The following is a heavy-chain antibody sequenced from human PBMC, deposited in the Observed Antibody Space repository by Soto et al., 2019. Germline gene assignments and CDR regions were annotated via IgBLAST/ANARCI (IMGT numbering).Heavy chain of an antibody. D-gene: IGHD6-25*01. CDR1: GVTVGSYG. CDR3: ARERRDHAAFDI. CDR2: IWYDGSNK. V-gene: IGHV3-33*01. J-gene: IGHJ3*02. Sequence: GRSLRLPSAASGVTVGSYGRHWVRQAPGKGLEWVAVIWYDGSNKYYADSVKGRFTISRDNSKNTLYLQMNSLRAEDTAVYYCARERRDHAAFDIWGQGTMVTVSS.